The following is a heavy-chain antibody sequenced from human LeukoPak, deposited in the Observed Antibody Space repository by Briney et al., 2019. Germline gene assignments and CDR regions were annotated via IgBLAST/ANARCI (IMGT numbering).Heavy chain of an antibody. Sequence: PSETLSLTCAVYGGSFSGYYWSWIRQPPGKGLEWIGEINHSGSTNYNPSLKSRVTISVDTSKNQFSLKLSSVTAADTAVYYCARLTLWFGESSYYYMDVWGKGTTVTISS. D-gene: IGHD3-10*01. V-gene: IGHV4-34*01. J-gene: IGHJ6*03. CDR1: GGSFSGYY. CDR2: INHSGST. CDR3: ARLTLWFGESSYYYMDV.